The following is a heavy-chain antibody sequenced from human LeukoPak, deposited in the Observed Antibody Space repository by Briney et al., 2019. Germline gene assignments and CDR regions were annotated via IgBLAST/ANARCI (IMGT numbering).Heavy chain of an antibody. CDR1: GFTFSSYA. D-gene: IGHD1-26*01. V-gene: IGHV3-30*01. J-gene: IGHJ4*02. CDR2: ISYDGSNK. Sequence: GRSLRLSCAASGFTFSSYAMHWVRQAPGKGLEWVAVISYDGSNKYYADSVKGRFTISRDNSKNTLYLQMNSLRAEDTAVYYCAGEGLAGAYDYWGQGTLVTGSS. CDR3: AGEGLAGAYDY.